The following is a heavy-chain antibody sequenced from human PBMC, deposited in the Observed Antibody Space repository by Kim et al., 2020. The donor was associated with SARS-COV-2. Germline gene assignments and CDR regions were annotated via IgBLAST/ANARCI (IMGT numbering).Heavy chain of an antibody. CDR1: EFNFRNYG. J-gene: IGHJ5*02. Sequence: GGSLRLSCAASEFNFRNYGMHWVRQAPGKGLEWVAAISYDGGRIFYADSVKGRFTISRDNSNNTLCLQMNSLRTEDTAVYYCAKERIVGGVIQLYNWFDPGGQGSLVTPSS. D-gene: IGHD3-3*02. CDR2: ISYDGGRI. CDR3: AKERIVGGVIQLYNWFDP. V-gene: IGHV3-30*18.